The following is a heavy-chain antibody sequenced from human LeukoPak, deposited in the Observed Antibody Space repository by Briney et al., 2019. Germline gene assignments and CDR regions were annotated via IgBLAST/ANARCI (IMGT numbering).Heavy chain of an antibody. CDR3: ANPYCSSTSCYKGEVY. CDR2: ISSSSTYI. J-gene: IGHJ4*02. D-gene: IGHD2-2*02. V-gene: IGHV3-21*01. Sequence: GGSLRLSCAASGFTFSSYSMNWVRQAPGKGLEWVSSISSSSTYIYYADSLKGRFTISRDNAKNSLSLQMNSLRAEDTAVYYCANPYCSSTSCYKGEVYWGQGTLVTVSS. CDR1: GFTFSSYS.